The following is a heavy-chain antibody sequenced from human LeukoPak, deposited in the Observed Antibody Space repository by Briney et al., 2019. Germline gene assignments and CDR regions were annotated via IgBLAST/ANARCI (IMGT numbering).Heavy chain of an antibody. Sequence: ASVKVSCKASGYTFTSYGISWVRQAPGQGLEWMGWISAYNGNTNYAQKLQGRVTMTTDTSTSTAYMELRSLRSEDTAVYYCARGGDTYYDILTGYYISGLGYYYYMDVWGKGTTVTISS. CDR2: ISAYNGNT. CDR1: GYTFTSYG. J-gene: IGHJ6*03. V-gene: IGHV1-18*01. D-gene: IGHD3-9*01. CDR3: ARGGDTYYDILTGYYISGLGYYYYMDV.